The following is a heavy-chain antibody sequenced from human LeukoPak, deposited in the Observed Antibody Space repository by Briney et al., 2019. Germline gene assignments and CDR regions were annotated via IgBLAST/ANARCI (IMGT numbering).Heavy chain of an antibody. CDR1: GYTFSVYY. CDR3: ARDPAQSYYMDV. V-gene: IGHV1-2*02. CDR2: INPNSGGT. J-gene: IGHJ6*03. Sequence: ASVKVSCKASGYTFSVYYMHWVRQAPGQGLEWMGWINPNSGGTSYAQKFQGRFTMTRDTSISTAYMELARLRSDDTAVYYCARDPAQSYYMDVWGKGTTVTVSS.